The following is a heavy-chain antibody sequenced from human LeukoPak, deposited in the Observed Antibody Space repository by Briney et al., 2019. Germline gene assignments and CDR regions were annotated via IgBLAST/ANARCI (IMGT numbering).Heavy chain of an antibody. CDR3: ATNNGGGSGSLSH. V-gene: IGHV4-59*08. CDR1: GGSINNYY. Sequence: KPSETLSLTCTVSGGSINNYYWSWIRQPPGKGLEWIGHIYYTGSTDYNPSLKSRVTMAVDTSKNQFSLKLGSVTAADTALYYCATNNGGGSGSLSHWGQGTLVTVSS. D-gene: IGHD3-10*01. CDR2: IYYTGST. J-gene: IGHJ4*02.